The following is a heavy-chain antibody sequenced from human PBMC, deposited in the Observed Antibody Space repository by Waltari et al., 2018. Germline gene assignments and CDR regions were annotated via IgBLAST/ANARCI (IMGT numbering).Heavy chain of an antibody. V-gene: IGHV3-30*18. CDR1: GCSLSNFG. D-gene: IGHD3-10*01. CDR3: AKDAFGNTYLDH. Sequence: QVQLVESGGGVVQPGMSLRLSWAASGCSLSNFGMHWVRQAPGKGLEWVALAFFDGIKTDYADSVRGRFTISRDNSKNTLYLDINNLRVDDTGIYYCAKDAFGNTYLDHWGQGTVVTVSS. J-gene: IGHJ5*02. CDR2: AFFDGIKT.